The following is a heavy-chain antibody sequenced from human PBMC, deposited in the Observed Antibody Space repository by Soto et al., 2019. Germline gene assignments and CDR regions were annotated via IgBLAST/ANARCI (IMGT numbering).Heavy chain of an antibody. D-gene: IGHD2-8*01. V-gene: IGHV3-23*01. CDR2: ISGSGGST. Sequence: GGSLRLSCAASGFTFSSYAMSWVRQAPGKGLGWVSAISGSGGSTYYADSVKGRFTISRDNSKNTLYLQMNSLRAEDTAVYYCAKARWDIVLMVYAKPNNNWFDPWGQGTLVTVSS. CDR1: GFTFSSYA. J-gene: IGHJ5*02. CDR3: AKARWDIVLMVYAKPNNNWFDP.